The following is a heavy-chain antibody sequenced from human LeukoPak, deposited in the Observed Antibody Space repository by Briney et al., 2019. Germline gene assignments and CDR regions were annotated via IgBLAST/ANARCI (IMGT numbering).Heavy chain of an antibody. D-gene: IGHD5-18*01. Sequence: PSETLSLTRPVCLGSISRSSYYWGWIRQPPGKGVEWLGIIYYSGITYYNPTLKSHVTTSVDTSKNPFSLKLSSVTAADTAVYYCARRGRYSYGLGQFDYWGQGTLVTVSS. CDR1: LGSISRSSYY. V-gene: IGHV4-39*01. J-gene: IGHJ4*02. CDR3: ARRGRYSYGLGQFDY. CDR2: IYYSGIT.